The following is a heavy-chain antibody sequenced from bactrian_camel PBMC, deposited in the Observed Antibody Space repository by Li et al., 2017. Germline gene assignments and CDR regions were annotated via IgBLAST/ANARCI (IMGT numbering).Heavy chain of an antibody. CDR3: KRTSRLSWCSPGDH. Sequence: QLVESGGDLVQPGGSLRLSCAASGFSFSDYWMYWIRQAPGKGLEWVSTISSDGGTTDYADSVKGRFTASRNNAKNTVYLQMDSLKPEDAATYYCKRTSRLSWCSPGDHWGQGTQVTVS. V-gene: IGHV3S25*01. J-gene: IGHJ4*01. CDR2: ISSDGGTT. D-gene: IGHD2*01. CDR1: GFSFSDYW.